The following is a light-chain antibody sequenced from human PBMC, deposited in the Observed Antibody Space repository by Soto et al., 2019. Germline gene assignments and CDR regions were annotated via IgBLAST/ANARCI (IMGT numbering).Light chain of an antibody. CDR1: QSVNSNY. Sequence: EILLTQSPGTLSLSPGERATLSCRASQSVNSNYLAWYQHKPGRTPRLLIYDASSRATGVPDRFSGSGSGTDFTLTISRLEPEDFAVYYCHQYDRSPETFGQGTKVEIK. J-gene: IGKJ1*01. CDR3: HQYDRSPET. CDR2: DAS. V-gene: IGKV3-20*01.